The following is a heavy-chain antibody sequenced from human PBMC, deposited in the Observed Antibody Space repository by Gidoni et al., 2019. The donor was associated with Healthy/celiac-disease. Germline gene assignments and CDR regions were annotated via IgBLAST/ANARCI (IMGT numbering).Heavy chain of an antibody. Sequence: QVQLVESGGGGVQPGRCLRLSCAASGFTFSSYAMHGVRQAPGKVLEWVAVISYDGSNKYYADSVKGRFIISKDNSKTTLYLQMNSLSAEDTAVYYCASWQLVLGFDYWGQGTLVTVSS. CDR1: GFTFSSYA. V-gene: IGHV3-30-3*02. CDR3: ASWQLVLGFDY. CDR2: ISYDGSNK. J-gene: IGHJ4*02. D-gene: IGHD6-6*01.